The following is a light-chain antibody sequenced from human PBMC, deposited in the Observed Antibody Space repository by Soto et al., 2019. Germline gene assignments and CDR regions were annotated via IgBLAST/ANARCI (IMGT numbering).Light chain of an antibody. CDR1: SSDVGGYNY. V-gene: IGLV2-8*01. CDR3: RSYAGSKPQVG. Sequence: QSALTQPPSASGSPGQSVTISCTGTSSDVGGYNYVSWYQQHPGKAPKLMIYEVSKRPSGVPDRFSGSKSGNTASLTVSGLQAEDEGDYYRRSYAGSKPQVGFGGGTKLTVL. CDR2: EVS. J-gene: IGLJ2*01.